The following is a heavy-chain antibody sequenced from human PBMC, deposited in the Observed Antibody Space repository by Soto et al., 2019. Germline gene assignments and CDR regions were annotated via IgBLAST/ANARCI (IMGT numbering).Heavy chain of an antibody. CDR1: GYTFSAFA. CDR3: ARIKSGAYRYAAFDM. J-gene: IGHJ3*02. Sequence: QVQLVQSGAEVKPPGASVKVSCRTSGYTFSAFALHWVRQAPGQGLEWMGWVNAANGVTKFSQKVQGRVTIARDTSATTAYMELSSLRSEDTAVYFGARIKSGAYRYAAFDMWGQGTTVTVAS. V-gene: IGHV1-3*01. CDR2: VNAANGVT. D-gene: IGHD3-3*01.